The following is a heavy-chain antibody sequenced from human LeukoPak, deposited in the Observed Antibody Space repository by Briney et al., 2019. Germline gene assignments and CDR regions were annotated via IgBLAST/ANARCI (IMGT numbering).Heavy chain of an antibody. Sequence: GGSLRLSCAVSGFPFSTYWMHWVRQAPGKGLVWVSRIHGDGSTTTYADSVKGRFTISRDNAKNTLYLQMNSLRAEDTAVYYCARGGGSPHRADYWGQGTLVTVSS. CDR3: ARGGGSPHRADY. CDR1: GFPFSTYW. J-gene: IGHJ4*02. V-gene: IGHV3-74*01. CDR2: IHGDGSTT. D-gene: IGHD2-15*01.